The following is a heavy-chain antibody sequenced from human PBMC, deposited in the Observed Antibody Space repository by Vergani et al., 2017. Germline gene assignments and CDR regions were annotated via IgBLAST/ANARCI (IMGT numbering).Heavy chain of an antibody. CDR2: ISWNSGSI. CDR1: GFTFDAYA. V-gene: IGHV3-9*01. Sequence: EVQLVESGGGLVQSGRSLRLSCAASGFTFDAYAMHWVRQAPGKGLEGVSGISWNSGSIGYADSVKGRFTISRDNAKNSLYLQMNSLRAEDTALYYCAKDHDDFWRGYPNLFPFDLSGRGTLVTVSS. J-gene: IGHJ2*01. D-gene: IGHD3-3*01. CDR3: AKDHDDFWRGYPNLFPFDL.